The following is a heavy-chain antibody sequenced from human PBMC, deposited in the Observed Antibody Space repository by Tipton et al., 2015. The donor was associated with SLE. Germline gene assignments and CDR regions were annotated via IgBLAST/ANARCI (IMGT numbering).Heavy chain of an antibody. Sequence: SLRLSCAASGFTFDDYAMHWVRQAPGKGLEWVSGISWNSGSKGNADSVKGRFTISRDNAKNSLYLQMNSLRAEDTALYYCAKDLGDYGMDVWGQGTTVTVSS. V-gene: IGHV3-9*01. J-gene: IGHJ6*02. CDR3: AKDLGDYGMDV. D-gene: IGHD3-10*01. CDR1: GFTFDDYA. CDR2: ISWNSGSK.